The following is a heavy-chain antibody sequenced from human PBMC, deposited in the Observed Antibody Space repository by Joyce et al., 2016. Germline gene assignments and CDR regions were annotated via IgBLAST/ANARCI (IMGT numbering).Heavy chain of an antibody. CDR1: TYIFSSYW. Sequence: EVQLVQSGPEVKKPGASLRISCEGSTYIFSSYWITWVRQVPGKGLGWMGRIDASRSFTKYSPAFQGHVTFSVDKSIHTAYLQWSSLKASDTAIYYCARFSGSYFPEDYWGQGTLVTVS. CDR2: IDASRSFT. CDR3: ARFSGSYFPEDY. V-gene: IGHV5-10-1*03. J-gene: IGHJ4*02. D-gene: IGHD1-26*01.